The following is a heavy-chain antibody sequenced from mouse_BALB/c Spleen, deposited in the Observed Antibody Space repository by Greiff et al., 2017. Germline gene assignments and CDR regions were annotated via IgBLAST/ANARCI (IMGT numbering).Heavy chain of an antibody. J-gene: IGHJ2*01. V-gene: IGHV5-17*02. CDR3: ARDYSDDEYYFDY. D-gene: IGHD2-12*01. Sequence: EVLLVESGGGLVQPGGSRKLSCAASGFTFSSFGMHWVRQAPEKGLEWVAYISSGSSTIYYADTVKGRFTISRDNPKNTLFLQMTSLRSEDTAMYYCARDYSDDEYYFDYWGQGTTLTVAA. CDR1: GFTFSSFG. CDR2: ISSGSSTI.